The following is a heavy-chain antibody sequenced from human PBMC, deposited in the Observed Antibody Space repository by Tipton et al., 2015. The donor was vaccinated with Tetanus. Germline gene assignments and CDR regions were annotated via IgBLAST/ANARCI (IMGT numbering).Heavy chain of an antibody. CDR1: GYTFTGYY. D-gene: IGHD3-22*01. Sequence: VQLVQSGAEVKKPGASVKVSCKASGYTFTGYYIYWVRQAPGQGLEWMGWIDPNSGGTVYAQKFQGRVTTTRDTSISTAYMGLRSLRSDDTAVYYCARDRGDYIYYGMDVWGPGTTVTVS. CDR3: ARDRGDYIYYGMDV. V-gene: IGHV1-2*02. J-gene: IGHJ6*02. CDR2: IDPNSGGT.